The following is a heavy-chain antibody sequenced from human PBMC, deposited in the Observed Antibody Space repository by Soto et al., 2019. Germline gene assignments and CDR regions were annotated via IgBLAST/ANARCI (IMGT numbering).Heavy chain of an antibody. CDR2: ISAYNGNT. CDR1: SYTFTSYG. J-gene: IGHJ2*01. CDR3: ARDRWELLRGGYFDL. V-gene: IGHV1-18*01. Sequence: QVQLVQSGAEVKKPGASVKVSCKASSYTFTSYGISWVRQAPGQGLEWMGWISAYNGNTNYAQKLQGRVTMTTDTSTRTADMELRSLRSDDTAVYYCARDRWELLRGGYFDLWGRGTLVTVSS. D-gene: IGHD1-26*01.